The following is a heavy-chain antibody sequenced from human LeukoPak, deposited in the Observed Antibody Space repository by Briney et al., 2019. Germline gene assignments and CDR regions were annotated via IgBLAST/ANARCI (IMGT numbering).Heavy chain of an antibody. CDR1: GSSLSSYY. J-gene: IGHJ3*02. Sequence: PSETLSLTCTVSGSSLSSYYWSWIRQPAGKGLEWIGRISTSGNTNYNPSLKSRVAMSVDTSKNQFSLKLSSVTAADTAVYYCARGVYYDVWSGYYSGAFDIWGQGTMVTVSS. V-gene: IGHV4-4*07. D-gene: IGHD3-3*01. CDR3: ARGVYYDVWSGYYSGAFDI. CDR2: ISTSGNT.